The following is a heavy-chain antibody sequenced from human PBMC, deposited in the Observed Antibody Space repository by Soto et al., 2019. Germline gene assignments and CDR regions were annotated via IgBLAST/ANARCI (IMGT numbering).Heavy chain of an antibody. Sequence: EVQLLESGGGLVQPGGSLRLSCAASGFTFSSYAMSWVRQAPGKGLEWVSAISGSGGSTYYADSVKGRFTISRDNSKNTLYLQMNSLRAEDTAVYYCAKTPRGTGSYYYYYMDVWGKGTTVTVSS. CDR1: GFTFSSYA. V-gene: IGHV3-23*01. J-gene: IGHJ6*03. CDR2: ISGSGGST. CDR3: AKTPRGTGSYYYYYMDV.